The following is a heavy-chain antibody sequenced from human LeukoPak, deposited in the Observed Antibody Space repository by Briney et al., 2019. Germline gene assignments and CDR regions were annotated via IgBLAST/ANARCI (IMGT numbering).Heavy chain of an antibody. V-gene: IGHV3-15*01. CDR3: TTDYYDYVWGSYRPDY. Sequence: GGSLRLSCAASGLTFSNSWMSWVRQAPGQGLEWVARIKSKTDGEPTEYAAPVKGRFTISRDDSKNTLYLQMNSLKTEDTAVYYCTTDYYDYVWGSYRPDYWGQGTLVTVSS. J-gene: IGHJ4*02. D-gene: IGHD3-16*02. CDR2: IKSKTDGEPT. CDR1: GLTFSNSW.